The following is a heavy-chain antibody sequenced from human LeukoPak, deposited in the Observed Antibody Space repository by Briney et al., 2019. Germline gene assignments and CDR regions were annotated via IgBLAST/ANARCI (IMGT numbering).Heavy chain of an antibody. CDR3: ARAPCGGGCYPVLDP. Sequence: GGSLRLSCTVSGFTFSSYSMHWVRRTPGKGLQWVSYISSTSYTIYYADSVRGRFTISRENAKRPRNLQMKRLRAEERGVYCCARAPCGGGCYPVLDPWGQRTLDTVSS. D-gene: IGHD2-15*01. J-gene: IGHJ5*02. CDR1: GFTFSSYS. CDR2: ISSTSYTI. V-gene: IGHV3-48*04.